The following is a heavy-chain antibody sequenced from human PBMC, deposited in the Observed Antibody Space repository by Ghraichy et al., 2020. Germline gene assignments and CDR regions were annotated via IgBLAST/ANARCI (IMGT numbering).Heavy chain of an antibody. V-gene: IGHV1-24*01. CDR3: ATLRGENWGFDY. CDR1: GYTLTELS. J-gene: IGHJ4*02. D-gene: IGHD7-27*01. Sequence: ASVKVSCKVSGYTLTELSKHWVRQAPGKGLEWMGGFDPEDGETIYAQKFQGRVTMTEDTSTDTAYMELSSLRSEDTAVYYCATLRGENWGFDYWGQGTLVTVSS. CDR2: FDPEDGET.